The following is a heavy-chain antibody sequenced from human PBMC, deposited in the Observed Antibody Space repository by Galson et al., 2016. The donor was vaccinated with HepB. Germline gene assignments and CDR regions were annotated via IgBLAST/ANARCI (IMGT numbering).Heavy chain of an antibody. CDR1: GFTFSSYA. J-gene: IGHJ6*02. CDR3: AKAVLRTSWSFYCYAMDV. D-gene: IGHD3-10*01. V-gene: IGHV3-23*01. Sequence: SLRLSCAASGFTFSSYAMSWVRQSPGEGLEWVSGISATGGVTWYADSVKGRFTISRGNSGNTLYLEMNTLRAEDTAVFYCAKAVLRTSWSFYCYAMDVWGQETTVTVSS. CDR2: ISATGGVT.